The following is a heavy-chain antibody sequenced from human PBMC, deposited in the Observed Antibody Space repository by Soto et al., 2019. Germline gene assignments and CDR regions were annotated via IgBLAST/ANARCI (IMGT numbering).Heavy chain of an antibody. D-gene: IGHD3-22*01. Sequence: SETLSLTCAVYGGSFSGYYWSWIRQPPGKGLEWIGEINHSGSTNYNPSLKSRVTISVDTSKNQFSLKLSSVTAADTAVYYCARGAAYYYDSSGYSPVFDYWGQGTLVTVS. J-gene: IGHJ4*02. V-gene: IGHV4-34*01. CDR1: GGSFSGYY. CDR3: ARGAAYYYDSSGYSPVFDY. CDR2: INHSGST.